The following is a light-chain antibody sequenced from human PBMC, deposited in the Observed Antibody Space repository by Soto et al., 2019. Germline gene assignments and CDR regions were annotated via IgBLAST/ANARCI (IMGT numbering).Light chain of an antibody. CDR3: QHGYVAPYS. J-gene: IGKJ2*03. V-gene: IGKV1-39*01. Sequence: DIQMTQSPSSVSASIGDTVTITCRASQDINVYLNWYQQKPGEVPMLLIYSASTLHSGVPSRFTGSGSETDFTLTITSLQPEDFATYYCQHGYVAPYSFGQGTKVDIK. CDR1: QDINVY. CDR2: SAS.